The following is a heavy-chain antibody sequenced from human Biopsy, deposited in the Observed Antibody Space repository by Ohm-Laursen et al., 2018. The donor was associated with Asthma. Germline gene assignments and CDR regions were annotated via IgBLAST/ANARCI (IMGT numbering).Heavy chain of an antibody. V-gene: IGHV1-69*13. Sequence: VKVSCNSLGGTFNTYVIGWVRQAPGQGLEWMGGINSVFGSTTYPQKFQDRVTITADDSTSTVYMELSSLRSEDTAVYYCARKAGSCISRTCYSLDFWGQGTLVTVSS. J-gene: IGHJ4*02. D-gene: IGHD2-2*01. CDR3: ARKAGSCISRTCYSLDF. CDR2: INSVFGST. CDR1: GGTFNTYV.